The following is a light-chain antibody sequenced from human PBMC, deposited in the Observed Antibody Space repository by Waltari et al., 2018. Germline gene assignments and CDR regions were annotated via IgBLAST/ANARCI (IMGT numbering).Light chain of an antibody. CDR1: QSVSNN. CDR3: QQYNNWPLYT. Sequence: EAMMTQSPATLAVSPGDRATLSCRASQSVSNNVAWFQQKPGQAPSLLIYDASTQATGVPARFSGSGAGTEFTLTISSLQTEDFAVYYCQQYNNWPLYTFGQGTKLEIK. CDR2: DAS. V-gene: IGKV3-15*01. J-gene: IGKJ2*01.